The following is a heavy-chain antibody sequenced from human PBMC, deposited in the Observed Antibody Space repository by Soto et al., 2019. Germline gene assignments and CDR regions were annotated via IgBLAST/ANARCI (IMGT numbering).Heavy chain of an antibody. D-gene: IGHD2-15*01. V-gene: IGHV1-18*01. CDR2: ISAYNGNT. Sequence: QVPLVQSGAEVKKPGASVKVSCKASGYTFTSYGISWVRQAPGQGLEWMGWISAYNGNTNYAQKLQGRVTMTTDTSTSTAYMELRSLRSDDTAVYYCARDGVVVVVAATRYYYYMDVWGKGTTVTVSS. CDR1: GYTFTSYG. J-gene: IGHJ6*03. CDR3: ARDGVVVVVAATRYYYYMDV.